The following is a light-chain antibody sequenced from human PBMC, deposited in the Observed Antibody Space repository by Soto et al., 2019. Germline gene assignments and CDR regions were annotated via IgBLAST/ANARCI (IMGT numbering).Light chain of an antibody. CDR3: QQSYSTLIT. Sequence: DIQMTQSPSSLSASVGDRVTITCRASPSISSSLNWYQQKPGKAPKLLIYAASSLQSGVPSRFSGSGSGTDFTLTISSLQPEDFATYYCQQSYSTLITFGQGTRLEIK. V-gene: IGKV1-39*01. J-gene: IGKJ5*01. CDR1: PSISSS. CDR2: AAS.